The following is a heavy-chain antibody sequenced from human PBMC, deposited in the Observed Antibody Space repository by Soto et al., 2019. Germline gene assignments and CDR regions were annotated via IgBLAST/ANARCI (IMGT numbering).Heavy chain of an antibody. CDR1: GGSISSGDYY. J-gene: IGHJ3*02. CDR2: IYYSGST. Sequence: SETLSRTCTVSGGSISSGDYYCSWIRQPPGKGLEWIGYIYYSGSTYYNPSLKSRVTISVDTSKNQFSLKLSSVTAADTAVYYCARTTFGRDDAFDIWGQGTMVTVSS. CDR3: ARTTFGRDDAFDI. V-gene: IGHV4-30-4*01. D-gene: IGHD3-10*02.